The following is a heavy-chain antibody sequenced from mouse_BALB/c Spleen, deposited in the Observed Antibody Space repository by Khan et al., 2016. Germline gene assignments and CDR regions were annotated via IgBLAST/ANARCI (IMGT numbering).Heavy chain of an antibody. V-gene: IGHV2-9*02. Sequence: VQLQESGPGLVAPSQSLSITCTVSGFSLTSYGVHWVRQPPGKGLEWLGVIWAGGSTNYNSALMSRLSISKENSKSQVFLKMNSLPTDDTALYXCSRHRPCYARNCWGQGTSVHGSS. CDR2: IWAGGST. CDR1: GFSLTSYG. CDR3: SRHRPCYARNC. D-gene: IGHD2-14*01. J-gene: IGHJ4*01.